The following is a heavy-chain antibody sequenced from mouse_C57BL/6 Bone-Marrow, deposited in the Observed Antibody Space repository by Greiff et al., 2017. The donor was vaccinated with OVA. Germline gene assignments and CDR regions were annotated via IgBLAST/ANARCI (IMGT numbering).Heavy chain of an antibody. J-gene: IGHJ4*01. CDR1: GFSLTSYG. D-gene: IGHD3-1*01. V-gene: IGHV2-5*01. CDR2: IWRGGST. Sequence: VQVVESGPGLVQPSQSLSITCTVSGFSLTSYGVHWVRQSPGKGLEWLGVIWRGGSTDYNAAFMSRLSITKDNSKSQVFFKMNSLQADDTAIYYCAKPSSGYYAMDYWGQGTSVTVSS. CDR3: AKPSSGYYAMDY.